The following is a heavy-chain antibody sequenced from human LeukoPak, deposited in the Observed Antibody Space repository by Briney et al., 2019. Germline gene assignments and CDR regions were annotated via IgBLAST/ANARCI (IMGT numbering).Heavy chain of an antibody. Sequence: GGYLRLSFAASGFTFSGSAMHWVRQASGKGLEWVGRIRSKANSYATAYAASVKGRFTISRDDSKNTAYLQMNSLKTDDTAVYYCTRLGVSRGYYPYYYYGMDVWGQGTTVTVSS. CDR2: IRSKANSYAT. CDR3: TRLGVSRGYYPYYYYGMDV. CDR1: GFTFSGSA. V-gene: IGHV3-73*01. J-gene: IGHJ6*02. D-gene: IGHD3-22*01.